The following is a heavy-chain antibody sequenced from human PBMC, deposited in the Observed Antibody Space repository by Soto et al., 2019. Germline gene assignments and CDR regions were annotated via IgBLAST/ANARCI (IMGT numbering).Heavy chain of an antibody. Sequence: EVQLLESGGGLVQPGGSLRLSCAASGFTFSSYAMSWVRQAPGKGLEWVSAISGSGGSTYYADSVKGRFTISRDNSKNTLYLQMNSLRAEDTAVYYCAKDRIYSYTMVREPGWFDPWGQGTLVTVSS. CDR1: GFTFSSYA. CDR3: AKDRIYSYTMVREPGWFDP. J-gene: IGHJ5*02. D-gene: IGHD3-10*01. V-gene: IGHV3-23*01. CDR2: ISGSGGST.